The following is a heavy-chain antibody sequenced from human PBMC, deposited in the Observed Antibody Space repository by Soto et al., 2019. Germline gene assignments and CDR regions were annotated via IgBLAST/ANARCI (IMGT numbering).Heavy chain of an antibody. CDR2: IIPIVGVT. V-gene: IGHV1-69*04. J-gene: IGHJ4*02. D-gene: IGHD1-26*01. CDR3: ATEPPLPH. Sequence: QVQLVQSGAEVKKPGSSMKVSYKASGDTFSSYPISWVRQAPGQGLEWMGRIIPIVGVTNYAQKFQGRVTITADKSTGTAYMELSSLRSEDAAVYYCATEPPLPHWGQGTLVTVSS. CDR1: GDTFSSYP.